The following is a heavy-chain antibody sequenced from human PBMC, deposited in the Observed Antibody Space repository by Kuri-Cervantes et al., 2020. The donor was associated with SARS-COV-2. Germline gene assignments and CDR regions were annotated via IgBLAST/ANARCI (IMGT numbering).Heavy chain of an antibody. Sequence: SSVTVSCKDSGGTFSSYAISWVRQAPGQGLEWMGGIIPIFGTANYAQKFQGRVTITADESTSTAYMELSSLRSEDTAVYYCARHPGGGYYREFDYWGQGTLVTVSS. J-gene: IGHJ4*02. CDR3: ARHPGGGYYREFDY. D-gene: IGHD1-26*01. CDR2: IIPIFGTA. V-gene: IGHV1-69*13. CDR1: GGTFSSYA.